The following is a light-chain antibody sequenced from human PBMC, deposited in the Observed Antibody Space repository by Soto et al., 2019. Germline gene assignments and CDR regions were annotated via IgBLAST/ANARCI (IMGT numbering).Light chain of an antibody. CDR1: QSISSY. Sequence: DIQMTQSPSSLSASVGDRVTITCRASQSISSYLKWYQQKPGKAPKLLLYAASTLQSGVPSRCSGSGSWTDFTITISSPQPEDVASYYRQQSYSTSPFGQGTRLEIK. CDR2: AAS. V-gene: IGKV1-39*01. CDR3: QQSYSTSP. J-gene: IGKJ5*01.